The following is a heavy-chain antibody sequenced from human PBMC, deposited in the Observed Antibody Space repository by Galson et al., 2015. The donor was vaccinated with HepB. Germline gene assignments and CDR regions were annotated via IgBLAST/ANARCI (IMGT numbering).Heavy chain of an antibody. Sequence: CKASGGTFSSSAISWVRQAPGQGLEWMGGLIPIFGTANYAQKFQGRVTITADESTSTAYMELSSLRSEDTAVYYCAREGPAGVVVVTAHEGDPWYFDLWGRGTLVTVSS. J-gene: IGHJ2*01. V-gene: IGHV1-69*01. CDR2: LIPIFGTA. D-gene: IGHD2-21*02. CDR3: AREGPAGVVVVTAHEGDPWYFDL. CDR1: GGTFSSSA.